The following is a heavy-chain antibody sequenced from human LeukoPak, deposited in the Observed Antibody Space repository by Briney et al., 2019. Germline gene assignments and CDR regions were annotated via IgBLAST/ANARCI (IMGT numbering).Heavy chain of an antibody. CDR2: ISAYNGNT. J-gene: IGHJ4*02. CDR1: GYSFTNYG. Sequence: ASVKVSCKASGYSFTNYGITWVRQAPGQGLEWMGWISAYNGNTTYAQKLQGRVTMTTDTSTSTTYMELRSLRSDDTAVYYCARPGGTIFGVGLSYAYFDYWGQGTLVTVSS. CDR3: ARPGGTIFGVGLSYAYFDY. V-gene: IGHV1-18*01. D-gene: IGHD3-3*01.